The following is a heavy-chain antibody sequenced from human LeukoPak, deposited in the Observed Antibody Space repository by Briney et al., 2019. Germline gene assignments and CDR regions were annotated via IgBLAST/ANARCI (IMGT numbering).Heavy chain of an antibody. CDR3: ATVDYGVPGTGFDP. V-gene: IGHV1-24*01. Sequence: ASVKVSCKVSGYTLTELSMHWVRQAPGKGLEWMGGFDPEDGETIYAQKFQGRVTMTEDTSTDTAYMELSSLRSEDTAVYYCATVDYGVPGTGFDPWGQGTLVPVSS. CDR1: GYTLTELS. CDR2: FDPEDGET. D-gene: IGHD4-17*01. J-gene: IGHJ5*02.